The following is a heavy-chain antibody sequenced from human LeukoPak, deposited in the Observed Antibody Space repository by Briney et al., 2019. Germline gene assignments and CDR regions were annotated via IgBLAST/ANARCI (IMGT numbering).Heavy chain of an antibody. CDR3: AREVIVGAYYFDY. V-gene: IGHV4-39*07. D-gene: IGHD1-26*01. CDR2: IYYSGST. Sequence: SETLSLTCTVSGGSISSSSYYWGWIRQPPGKGLEWIGSIYYSGSTYYNPSLKSRVTISVDTSKNQFSLKLSSVTAADTAVYYCAREVIVGAYYFDYWGQGTLVTVSS. J-gene: IGHJ4*02. CDR1: GGSISSSSYY.